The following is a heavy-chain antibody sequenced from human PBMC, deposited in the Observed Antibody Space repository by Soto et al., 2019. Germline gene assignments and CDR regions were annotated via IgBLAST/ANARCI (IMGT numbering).Heavy chain of an antibody. J-gene: IGHJ4*02. Sequence: EVQLLESGGGLVQPGGSLRLSCAASGFTFSSYGMNWVRQAPGKGLEWVSAISGSGDATFYADSVKGRFTISRDNSKNTLYLQMNSLRVEDTAIYYCAKEIAARRPFDYWGQGTLVTVSS. CDR3: AKEIAARRPFDY. D-gene: IGHD6-6*01. CDR2: ISGSGDAT. V-gene: IGHV3-23*01. CDR1: GFTFSSYG.